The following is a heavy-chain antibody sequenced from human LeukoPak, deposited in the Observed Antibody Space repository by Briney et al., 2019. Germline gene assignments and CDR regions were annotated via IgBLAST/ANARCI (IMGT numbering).Heavy chain of an antibody. Sequence: GGSLRLSCATSGFTFSSYGMRWVRQAPGKGLGWVAVIWYDGTNKYYADSVKGRFTISRDNSKNTLYLQMNSLRAEDTAVYYCARDYGRGWLAPDYWGQGTLVTVSS. CDR3: ARDYGRGWLAPDY. J-gene: IGHJ4*02. CDR1: GFTFSSYG. V-gene: IGHV3-33*01. CDR2: IWYDGTNK. D-gene: IGHD6-19*01.